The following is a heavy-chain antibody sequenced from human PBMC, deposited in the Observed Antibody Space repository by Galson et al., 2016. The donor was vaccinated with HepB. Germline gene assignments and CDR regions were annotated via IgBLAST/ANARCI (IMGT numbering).Heavy chain of an antibody. V-gene: IGHV3-48*01. Sequence: SLRLSCAASGFTCSDYAMNWVRQAPGKGLEWISHNSRENNRIDYADSVKGRFTVSRDNGKNSLYLQMNSLRVEDTAVYYCVRDHDWAFDYWGQGLLVTVSS. CDR2: NSRENNRI. CDR1: GFTCSDYA. CDR3: VRDHDWAFDY. J-gene: IGHJ4*02. D-gene: IGHD3-9*01.